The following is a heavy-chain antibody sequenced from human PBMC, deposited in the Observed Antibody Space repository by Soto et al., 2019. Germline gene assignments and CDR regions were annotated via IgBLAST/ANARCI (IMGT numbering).Heavy chain of an antibody. CDR2: IYHSGST. V-gene: IGHV4-4*02. CDR3: ATEHGYTLEDYYYYGVDV. D-gene: IGHD6-25*01. Sequence: ETLSLTCAVSGVSISRNNWWNWVRQSPGKGLEWIGEIYHSGSTNYNPSLKIRVTISMDKSKNQFSLKLSSVTAADTAVYYCATEHGYTLEDYYYYGVDVWGQGTTVTVSS. CDR1: GVSISRNNW. J-gene: IGHJ6*02.